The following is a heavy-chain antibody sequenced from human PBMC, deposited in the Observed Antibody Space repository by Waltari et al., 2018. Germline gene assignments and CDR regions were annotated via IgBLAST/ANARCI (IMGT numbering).Heavy chain of an antibody. V-gene: IGHV4-4*09. CDR1: CGSISSYS. CDR3: AKGDWAHWFDP. D-gene: IGHD2-21*01. Sequence: QVQLQESGPGLVKPSETLSLTCTVSCGSISSYSWSWIRQPPGKGLEWIGYIYTSGSTNYNPSLKSRVTISVDTSKNQFSLKLSSVTAADTAVYYCAKGDWAHWFDPWGQGTLVTVSS. CDR2: IYTSGST. J-gene: IGHJ5*02.